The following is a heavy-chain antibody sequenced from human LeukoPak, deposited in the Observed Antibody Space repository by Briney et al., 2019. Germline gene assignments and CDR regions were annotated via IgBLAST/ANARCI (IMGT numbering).Heavy chain of an antibody. CDR1: GGSISSGSHY. V-gene: IGHV4-61*02. CDR3: ARRVYYDSSGYYWDAFDI. Sequence: SETLSLTCTVSGGSISSGSHYWSWIRQPAGKGLEWIGRIYTSGSTNYNPSLKSRVTISVDTSKNQFSLKLSSVTAADTAVYYCARRVYYDSSGYYWDAFDIWGQGTMVTVSS. CDR2: IYTSGST. D-gene: IGHD3-22*01. J-gene: IGHJ3*02.